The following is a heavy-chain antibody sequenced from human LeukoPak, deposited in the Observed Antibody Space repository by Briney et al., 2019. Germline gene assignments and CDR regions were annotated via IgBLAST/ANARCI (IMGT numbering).Heavy chain of an antibody. CDR3: ARGGDSSGYHQYYFDY. CDR1: GFTFSSYA. CDR2: ISGSGGST. D-gene: IGHD3-22*01. Sequence: QSGGSLILSCAASGFTFSSYAMTWVRQAPGKGLEWVSAISGSGGSTYYADSVRGRFTISRDNSKNTLYLQMNSLRAEDTAVYFCARGGDSSGYHQYYFDYWGQGTLVTVSS. J-gene: IGHJ4*02. V-gene: IGHV3-23*01.